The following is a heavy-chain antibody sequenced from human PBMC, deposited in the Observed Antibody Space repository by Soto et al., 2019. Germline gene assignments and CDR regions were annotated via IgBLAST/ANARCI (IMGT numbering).Heavy chain of an antibody. CDR2: ISGSGDST. J-gene: IGHJ4*02. D-gene: IGHD2-15*01. V-gene: IGHV3-23*01. Sequence: EVQLLESGGGLVQPGGSLRLSCAASGFTFSSYAMSWVRQAPGKGLEWVSTISGSGDSTYYADSARGRFTISRDNSKKTLYLQMNSLRAEDTAVYYCAKETLGYCSSGSCRIDYWGQGTLVTVSS. CDR1: GFTFSSYA. CDR3: AKETLGYCSSGSCRIDY.